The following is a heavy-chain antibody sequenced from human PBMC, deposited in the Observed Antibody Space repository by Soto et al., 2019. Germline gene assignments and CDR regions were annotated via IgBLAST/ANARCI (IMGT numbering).Heavy chain of an antibody. J-gene: IGHJ5*01. D-gene: IGHD3-10*01. V-gene: IGHV6-1*01. Sequence: QVQLQQSGPGLVKPSQTLSLTCAISGDSVSTNSATWDWIRQYPSRGLEWLGRTYYRSKWYNDYAVSVKGRITINPDTSNHQLSLQLNSVTPDDTAVYYCAILIGNSWLDSWGQGTLVTVSS. CDR3: AILIGNSWLDS. CDR1: GDSVSTNSAT. CDR2: TYYRSKWYN.